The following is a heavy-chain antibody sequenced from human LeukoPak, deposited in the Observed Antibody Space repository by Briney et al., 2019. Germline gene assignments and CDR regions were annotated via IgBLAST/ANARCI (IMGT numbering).Heavy chain of an antibody. D-gene: IGHD3-10*01. J-gene: IGHJ4*02. CDR2: ISGSGGST. V-gene: IGHV3-23*01. CDR3: ASMVQGVISPYYFDY. CDR1: GFTFSSYA. Sequence: GVSLRLSCAASGFTFSSYAMSWVRQAPGKGLEWVSAISGSGGSTYYADSVKGRFTISRDNSKNTLYLQMNSLRAEDTAVYYCASMVQGVISPYYFDYWGQGTLVTVSS.